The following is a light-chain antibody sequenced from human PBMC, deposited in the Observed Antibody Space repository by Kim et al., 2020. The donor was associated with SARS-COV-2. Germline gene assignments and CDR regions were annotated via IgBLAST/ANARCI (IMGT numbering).Light chain of an antibody. J-gene: IGKJ2*03. CDR3: QQYYTPLYS. Sequence: DIVMTQSPDSLAVSLGERATINCKSSQTILYSSDNKNYLAWYQQKSGQPPNLLVSWASTRESGVPDRFSGRGSGTDFTLTISSLQAEDVAVYYCQQYYTPLYSSGQGPRLEI. V-gene: IGKV4-1*01. CDR1: QTILYSSDNKNY. CDR2: WAS.